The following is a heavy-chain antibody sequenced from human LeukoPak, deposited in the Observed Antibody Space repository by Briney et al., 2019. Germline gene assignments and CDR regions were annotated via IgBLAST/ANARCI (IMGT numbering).Heavy chain of an antibody. Sequence: GGSLRLSCAASGFTFSSYWMSWVRQAPGKGLEWVANINQDGSEKYYVDSVKGRFTISRDNAKNSLYLQMNSLRAEDTALYYCARDYYRSGTYYIDYYIDVWGKGTTVTISS. V-gene: IGHV3-7*01. CDR3: ARDYYRSGTYYIDYYIDV. D-gene: IGHD3-10*01. CDR1: GFTFSSYW. CDR2: INQDGSEK. J-gene: IGHJ6*03.